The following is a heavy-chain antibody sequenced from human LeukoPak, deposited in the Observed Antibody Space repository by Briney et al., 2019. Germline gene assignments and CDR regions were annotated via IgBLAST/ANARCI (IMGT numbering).Heavy chain of an antibody. Sequence: PGGSLRLSCAASGFTVSSNYMSWVRQAPGKGLEWVSAISGSGGSTYYADSVKGRFTISRDNSKNTLYLQMNSLRAEDTAVYYCAKGGVRGVIGPHYFDYWGQGTLVTVSS. D-gene: IGHD3-10*01. CDR1: GFTVSSNY. V-gene: IGHV3-23*01. CDR3: AKGGVRGVIGPHYFDY. CDR2: ISGSGGST. J-gene: IGHJ4*02.